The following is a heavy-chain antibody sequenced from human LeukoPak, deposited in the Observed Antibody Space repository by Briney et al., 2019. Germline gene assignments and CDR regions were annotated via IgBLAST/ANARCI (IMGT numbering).Heavy chain of an antibody. D-gene: IGHD1-26*01. Sequence: GGSLRLSCAASGFSFSSYAMTWVRQAPGKGLEWVSAISGSGVSTYYADSVKGRFTISRDNSKNTLYLQMNSLRAEDTAVYYCARDKGELPPFDAFDIWGQGTMVTVSS. CDR3: ARDKGELPPFDAFDI. V-gene: IGHV3-23*01. CDR2: ISGSGVST. CDR1: GFSFSSYA. J-gene: IGHJ3*02.